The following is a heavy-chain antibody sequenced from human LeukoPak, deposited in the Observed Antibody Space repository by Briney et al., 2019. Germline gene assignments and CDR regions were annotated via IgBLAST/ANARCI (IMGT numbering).Heavy chain of an antibody. CDR2: INSDGSST. V-gene: IGHV3-74*01. CDR3: ARGGTYSSGLPGS. Sequence: GGSLRLSCAASGFTFSGYWMHWVRQAPGKGLVWVSRINSDGSSTNYADSVKGRFTISRDNAKNTLYLQMNTLRAEDAAVYYCARGGTYSSGLPGSWGQGTLVTVSS. D-gene: IGHD5-18*01. CDR1: GFTFSGYW. J-gene: IGHJ5*02.